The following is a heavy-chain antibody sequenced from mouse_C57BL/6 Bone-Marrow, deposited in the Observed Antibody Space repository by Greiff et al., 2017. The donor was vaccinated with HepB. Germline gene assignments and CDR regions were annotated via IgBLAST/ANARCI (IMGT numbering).Heavy chain of an antibody. J-gene: IGHJ4*01. CDR1: GYTFTSYW. D-gene: IGHD1-1*01. Sequence: QVQLQQPGAELVMPGASVKLSCKASGYTFTSYWMHWVKQRPGQGLEWIGEIDPSDSYTNYNQKFKGKSTLTVDKSSSTAYMQLSSLTSEDSAVYYCASLGTVVAYFYAMDYWGQGTSVTVAS. CDR2: IDPSDSYT. V-gene: IGHV1-69*01. CDR3: ASLGTVVAYFYAMDY.